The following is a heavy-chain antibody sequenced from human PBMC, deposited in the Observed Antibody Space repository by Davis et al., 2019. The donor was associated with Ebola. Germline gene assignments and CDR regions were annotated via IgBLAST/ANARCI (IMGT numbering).Heavy chain of an antibody. CDR3: ARGRTWELLYWPHFDY. J-gene: IGHJ4*02. Sequence: MPSETLSLTCAVYGGSFSGYYWSWIRQPPGKGLEWIGYIYYSGSTNYNPSLKSRVTISVDTSKNQFSLKLSSVTAADTAVYYCARGRTWELLYWPHFDYWGQGTLVTVSS. CDR2: IYYSGST. CDR1: GGSFSGYY. V-gene: IGHV4-59*08. D-gene: IGHD1-26*01.